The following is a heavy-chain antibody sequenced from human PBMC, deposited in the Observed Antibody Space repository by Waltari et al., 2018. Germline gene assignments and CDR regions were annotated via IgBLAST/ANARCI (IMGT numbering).Heavy chain of an antibody. J-gene: IGHJ4*02. D-gene: IGHD3-3*01. CDR1: GFTFSNYA. Sequence: EVQLLESGGGLVQPGGSLRLSCAASGFTFSNYALNWVRQAPGKGLEWCSAISGGCAKTYYADSMKGRFTISRDNSKNTVYLQINSLRVDDTAMYYCARDPRSGQWALYNFDYWGQGTLLTVSS. CDR3: ARDPRSGQWALYNFDY. CDR2: ISGGCAKT. V-gene: IGHV3-23*01.